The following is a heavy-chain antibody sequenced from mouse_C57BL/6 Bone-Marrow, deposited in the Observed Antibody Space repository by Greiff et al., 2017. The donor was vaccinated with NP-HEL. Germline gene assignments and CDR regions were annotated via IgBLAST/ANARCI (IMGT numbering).Heavy chain of an antibody. J-gene: IGHJ1*03. CDR3: TRGTRWYFDV. Sequence: QVQLQQSGAELVRPGASVTLSCKASGYTFTDYEMHWVKQTPLHGLEWIGAIDPETGGTAYNQKFKGKAILTADKSSSTAYMELRSLTSEDSAVYYCTRGTRWYFDVWGTGTTVTVSS. CDR1: GYTFTDYE. CDR2: IDPETGGT. D-gene: IGHD3-3*01. V-gene: IGHV1-15*01.